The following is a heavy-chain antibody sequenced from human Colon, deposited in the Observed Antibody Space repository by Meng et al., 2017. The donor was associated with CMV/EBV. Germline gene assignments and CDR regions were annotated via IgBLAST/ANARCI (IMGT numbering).Heavy chain of an antibody. CDR1: GFSFSSYA. V-gene: IGHV3-23*03. CDR2: IYSGGTAA. Sequence: GESLKISCAASGFSFSSYAMSWVRQAPGKGLEWVAEIYSGGTAASYADSVKGRFTVSRDNSRNMVYLQMNSLRADDTAVYYCGKQLAAAGLCIDYWGQGTLVTVS. D-gene: IGHD6-13*01. J-gene: IGHJ4*02. CDR3: GKQLAAAGLCIDY.